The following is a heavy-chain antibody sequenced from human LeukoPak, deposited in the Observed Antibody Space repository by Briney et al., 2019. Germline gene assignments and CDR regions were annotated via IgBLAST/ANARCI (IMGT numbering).Heavy chain of an antibody. V-gene: IGHV4-59*02. CDR3: TRNRGYYVNDY. Sequence: SETLSLTCSVSGDSVTSTYWSWVRQPPGKGLEWIAYGHHSERSNYNPSFKSRVTISVDTSKNQFSLKLSSVTAADTAVYYCTRNRGYYVNDYWGQGILVTVSS. CDR1: GDSVTSTY. J-gene: IGHJ4*02. D-gene: IGHD1-26*01. CDR2: GHHSERS.